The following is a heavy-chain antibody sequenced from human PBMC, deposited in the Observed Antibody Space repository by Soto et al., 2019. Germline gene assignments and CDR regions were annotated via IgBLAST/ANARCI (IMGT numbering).Heavy chain of an antibody. CDR3: ASPSAYRCTLDV. V-gene: IGHV5-51*01. Sequence: GESLKISCKGSIYTFTSYWIAWVRQMRGKGLEWMGFIYPGDSETSYTPPLEGQVTISPDKSTSTSYLQCSTLKPSHTPIYYSASPSAYRCTLDVCRQGTMVTVSS. D-gene: IGHD3-22*01. J-gene: IGHJ3*01. CDR2: IYPGDSET. CDR1: IYTFTSYW.